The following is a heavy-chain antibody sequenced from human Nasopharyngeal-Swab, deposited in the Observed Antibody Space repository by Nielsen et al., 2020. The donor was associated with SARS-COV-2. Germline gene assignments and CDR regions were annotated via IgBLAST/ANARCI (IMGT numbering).Heavy chain of an antibody. D-gene: IGHD2-21*02. V-gene: IGHV3-11*05. CDR2: ISSSSSYT. CDR1: GFTFSDYY. Sequence: GESLNISCASSGFTFSDYYMSWIRQAPGKGLEWVSYISSSSSYTNYADSVKGRFTISRDNAKNSLYLQMNSLRAEDTAVYYCARAIVVVTAIRYYYYGMDVWGQGTTVTISS. J-gene: IGHJ6*02. CDR3: ARAIVVVTAIRYYYYGMDV.